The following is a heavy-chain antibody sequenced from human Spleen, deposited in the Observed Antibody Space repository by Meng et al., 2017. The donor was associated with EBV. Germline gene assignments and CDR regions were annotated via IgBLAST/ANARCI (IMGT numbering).Heavy chain of an antibody. Sequence: LQLQESGPGSVKASEPLSLTCTVSGDSISGSHYYWGWIRQPPGKGLEWIGSIYFGATSFYNPSLKSRVTISVDTSKNQFSLKVTSVTAADTAVYYCARIELELSPWGQGTLVTVSS. J-gene: IGHJ5*02. D-gene: IGHD1-7*01. V-gene: IGHV4-39*07. CDR1: GDSISGSHYY. CDR3: ARIELELSP. CDR2: IYFGATS.